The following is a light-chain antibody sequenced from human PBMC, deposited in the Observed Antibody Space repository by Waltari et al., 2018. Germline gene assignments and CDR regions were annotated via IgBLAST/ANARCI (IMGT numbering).Light chain of an antibody. V-gene: IGKV3-15*01. Sequence: EIVMTQSPATLSVSPGERAILSCRASQRVTTNLAWYQQKPGQAPRLPIYGASTRATDIPARFSGSGSGTEFTLTISSLQSEDFAVYYCHQYNDGPPFNFGPGTKLEIK. CDR2: GAS. CDR3: HQYNDGPPFN. CDR1: QRVTTN. J-gene: IGKJ2*01.